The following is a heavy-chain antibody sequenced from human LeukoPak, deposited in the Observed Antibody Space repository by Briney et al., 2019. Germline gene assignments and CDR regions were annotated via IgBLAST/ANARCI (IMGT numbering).Heavy chain of an antibody. CDR3: ARGYYYGSGSYPPDY. J-gene: IGHJ4*02. D-gene: IGHD3-10*01. Sequence: PGGSLRLSCVASRFTFGNYWMTWVRQAPGKGLEWVSSISSSSSSYIYYADSVKGRFTISRDNAKNSLYLQMNSLRAEDTAVYYCARGYYYGSGSYPPDYWGQGTLVTVSS. V-gene: IGHV3-21*01. CDR2: ISSSSSSYI. CDR1: RFTFGNYW.